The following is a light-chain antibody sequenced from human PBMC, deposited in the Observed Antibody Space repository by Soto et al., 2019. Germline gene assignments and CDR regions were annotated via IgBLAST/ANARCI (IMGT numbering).Light chain of an antibody. Sequence: DIQLTQSPSFLSASVGDRVTITCRASQGISSNLAWYQQKPGKAPKLLIYAASSLQSGVPSRFSGSGSGTDFTLTISSLQPEDFATYYCQQSYSTPQVTFGQGTRLEIK. CDR2: AAS. CDR3: QQSYSTPQVT. CDR1: QGISSN. V-gene: IGKV1-39*01. J-gene: IGKJ5*01.